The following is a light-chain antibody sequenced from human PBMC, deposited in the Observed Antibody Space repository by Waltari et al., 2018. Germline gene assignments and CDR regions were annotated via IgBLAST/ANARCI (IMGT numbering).Light chain of an antibody. CDR1: SGRIAGNF. J-gene: IGLJ2*01. Sequence: NFMLTQPHSVSESPGVTVTISCTRSSGRIAGNFVQWYQQRPGSAPSVVIYEYSQRPSGVPVPFSGSIDSSSNSASLTISGLKTEDEADYYCQSYDSTNHVVFGGGTKLTVL. V-gene: IGLV6-57*04. CDR2: EYS. CDR3: QSYDSTNHVV.